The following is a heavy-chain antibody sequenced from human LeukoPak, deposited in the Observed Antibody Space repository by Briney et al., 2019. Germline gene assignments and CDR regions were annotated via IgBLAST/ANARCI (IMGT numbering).Heavy chain of an antibody. CDR3: AKGLYHYYGSGSYTLDY. J-gene: IGHJ4*02. V-gene: IGHV3-7*03. CDR1: GFTFSSYW. D-gene: IGHD3-10*01. Sequence: PGGSLRLSCAASGFTFSSYWMSWVRQAPGKGLEWVANIKQDGSEKYYVDSVKGRFTISRDNSKNTLYLQVNSLRAEDTAVYYCAKGLYHYYGSGSYTLDYWGQGTQVTVSS. CDR2: IKQDGSEK.